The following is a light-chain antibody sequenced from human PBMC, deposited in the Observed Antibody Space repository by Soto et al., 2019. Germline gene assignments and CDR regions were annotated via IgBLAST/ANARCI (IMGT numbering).Light chain of an antibody. Sequence: QSALTQPASVSGPPGQSITISCTGTSSDVGAYNYVSWDQQHPGKAPKLMIFEVSDRPSGVSNRFSGSKSGNTASLTISGLQAEDEADYYCSSYTSSNTLVFGGGTKVTVL. V-gene: IGLV2-14*01. CDR2: EVS. CDR1: SSDVGAYNY. J-gene: IGLJ2*01. CDR3: SSYTSSNTLV.